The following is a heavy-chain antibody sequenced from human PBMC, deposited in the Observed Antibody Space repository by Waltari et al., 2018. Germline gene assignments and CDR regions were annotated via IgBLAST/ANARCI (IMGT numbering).Heavy chain of an antibody. CDR2: INPNSGGT. CDR1: GYTFTGYY. V-gene: IGHV1-2*06. J-gene: IGHJ2*01. D-gene: IGHD5-18*01. Sequence: QVQLVQSGAEVKKPGSSVKVSCKASGYTFTGYYMHWVRQAPGQGLEWMGRINPNSGGTNYAQKFQGRVTMTRDTSISTAYMELSRLRSDDTAVYYCARVGDTAMAYWYFDLWGRGTLVTVSS. CDR3: ARVGDTAMAYWYFDL.